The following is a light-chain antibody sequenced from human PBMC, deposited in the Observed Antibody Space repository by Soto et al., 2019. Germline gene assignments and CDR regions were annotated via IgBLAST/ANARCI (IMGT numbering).Light chain of an antibody. CDR3: QQGGS. V-gene: IGKV3-11*01. Sequence: EIVLTQFPATLSLSPGEEATLSCRASQSFGTSLAWYQQRPAQAPRLLIYDTFKVAAGVPARFSGSGSGADFTLTISGLEPEDFEVYYCQQGGSFGGGTKVEIK. CDR2: DTF. J-gene: IGKJ4*01. CDR1: QSFGTS.